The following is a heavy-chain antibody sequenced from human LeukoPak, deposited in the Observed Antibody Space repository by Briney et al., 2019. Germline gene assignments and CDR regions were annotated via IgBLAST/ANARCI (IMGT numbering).Heavy chain of an antibody. CDR3: TTNDAFDI. V-gene: IGHV3-15*01. CDR2: IKNKIASGTT. CDR1: GFTFSNAW. J-gene: IGHJ3*02. Sequence: GGSLRLSCAASGFTFSNAWMNWVRQAPGKGREWVGRIKNKIASGTTDYAAPVKGRSTISRDDSKNTLFLQMNSLKTEDTAMYYSTTNDAFDIWGQGTMVTVSS.